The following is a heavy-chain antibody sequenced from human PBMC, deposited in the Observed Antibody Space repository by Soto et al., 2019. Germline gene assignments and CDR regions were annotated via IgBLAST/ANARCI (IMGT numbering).Heavy chain of an antibody. CDR2: ISYDGSNK. CDR3: AKRLSGIAAAGTYDY. V-gene: IGHV3-30*18. J-gene: IGHJ4*02. CDR1: GFTFSSYG. D-gene: IGHD6-13*01. Sequence: GGSLRLSCAASGFTFSSYGMHWVRQAPGKGLEWVAVISYDGSNKYYADSVKGRFTISRDNSKNTLYLQMNSLRAEDTAVYYCAKRLSGIAAAGTYDYWGQGTLVTVSS.